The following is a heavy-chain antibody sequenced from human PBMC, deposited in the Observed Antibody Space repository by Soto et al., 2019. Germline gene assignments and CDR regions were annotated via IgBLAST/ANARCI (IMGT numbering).Heavy chain of an antibody. CDR3: AITRSSWYSY. V-gene: IGHV3-48*03. CDR1: GFTFSSYE. CDR2: ISSSGSTI. J-gene: IGHJ1*01. Sequence: XGSLGLSCSASGFTFSSYEMNWVRQAPGKGLEWVSYISSSGSTIYYADSVKGRFTISRDNAKNSLYLQMNSLRAEDTAVYYCAITRSSWYSYWGQGNLVTVSS. D-gene: IGHD6-13*01.